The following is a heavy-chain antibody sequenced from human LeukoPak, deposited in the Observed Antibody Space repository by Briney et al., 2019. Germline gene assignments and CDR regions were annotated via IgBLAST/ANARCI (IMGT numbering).Heavy chain of an antibody. CDR3: ARDCDRSGYYCY. CDR2: ISAYNGNT. D-gene: IGHD3-22*01. V-gene: IGHV1-18*01. CDR1: GYSFTSYG. J-gene: IGHJ4*02. Sequence: ASVQVSCKASGYSFTSYGISWVRQAPGQGLEWMGWISAYNGNTNYAQKLQGRVTMTTDTSTSTAYMELRSLRYDDTAVYYCARDCDRSGYYCYWGQGTLVTVSS.